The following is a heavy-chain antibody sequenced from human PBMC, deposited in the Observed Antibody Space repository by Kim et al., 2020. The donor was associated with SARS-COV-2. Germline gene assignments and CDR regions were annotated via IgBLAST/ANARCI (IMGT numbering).Heavy chain of an antibody. D-gene: IGHD3-22*01. J-gene: IGHJ4*02. CDR3: ARGNTYDSSGYYSLDY. V-gene: IGHV3-30-3*01. CDR1: GFTFSSYA. CDR2: ISYDGSNK. Sequence: GGSLRLSCAASGFTFSSYAMHWVRQAPGKGLEWVAVISYDGSNKYYADSVKGRFTISRDNSKNTLYLQMNSLRAEDTAVYYCARGNTYDSSGYYSLDYWGQGTLVTVSS.